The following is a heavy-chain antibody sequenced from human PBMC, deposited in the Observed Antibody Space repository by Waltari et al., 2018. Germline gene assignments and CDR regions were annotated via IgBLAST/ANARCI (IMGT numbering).Heavy chain of an antibody. CDR3: ARHVSGPTNY. CDR1: GYGLGTYW. Sequence: EVQLVQSGAEVKKPGESLKISCKGSGYGLGTYWISWVRQMPGKGLEWMGRIDPSDSTTYYSPSFQGHVTMSVDKSISTASLNWNSLKASDTAMYFCARHVSGPTNYWGQGTQVTVSS. CDR2: IDPSDSTT. V-gene: IGHV5-10-1*01. J-gene: IGHJ4*02. D-gene: IGHD2-2*01.